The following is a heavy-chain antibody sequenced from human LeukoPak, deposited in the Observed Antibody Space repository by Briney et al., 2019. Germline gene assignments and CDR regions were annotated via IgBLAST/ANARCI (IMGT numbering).Heavy chain of an antibody. CDR1: GFTFSSYS. V-gene: IGHV3-21*01. D-gene: IGHD2-8*02. CDR2: ISSSSSYI. Sequence: GGSLRLSCAASGFTFSSYSMNWVRQAPGKGLEWVSSISSSSSYIYYADSVKGRSTISRDNAKNSLYLQMNSLRAEDTAVYYCARGRSTRGGDYWGQGTLVTVSS. J-gene: IGHJ4*02. CDR3: ARGRSTRGGDY.